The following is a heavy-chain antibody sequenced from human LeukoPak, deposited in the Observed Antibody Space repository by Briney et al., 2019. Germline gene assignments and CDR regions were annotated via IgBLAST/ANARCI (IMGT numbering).Heavy chain of an antibody. CDR1: GYTFADYS. CDR2: MNPNSGNT. CDR3: ARGGRGLDYYDSSGYYW. D-gene: IGHD3-22*01. Sequence: ASVKVSCKASGYTFADYSIHWVRQAPGQGLEWMGWMNPNSGNTGYAQKFQGRVTMTRNTSISTAYMELSSLRSEDTAVYYCARGGRGLDYYDSSGYYWWGQGTLVTVSS. J-gene: IGHJ4*02. V-gene: IGHV1-8*02.